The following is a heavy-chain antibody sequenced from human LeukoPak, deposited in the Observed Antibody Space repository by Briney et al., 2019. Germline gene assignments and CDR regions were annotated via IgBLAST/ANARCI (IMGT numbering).Heavy chain of an antibody. CDR1: GFTFSNYW. CDR2: ISTDGSTI. Sequence: GGSLRLSCAASGFTFSNYWMHWVRQVPGKGLVWVSRISTDGSTINYADSVKGRFTISRDNAKNTLYLQMNSLRPEDTAVYYCVSDSGSRSGGDYWGQGTLVTVSS. J-gene: IGHJ4*02. V-gene: IGHV3-74*01. D-gene: IGHD1-26*01. CDR3: VSDSGSRSGGDY.